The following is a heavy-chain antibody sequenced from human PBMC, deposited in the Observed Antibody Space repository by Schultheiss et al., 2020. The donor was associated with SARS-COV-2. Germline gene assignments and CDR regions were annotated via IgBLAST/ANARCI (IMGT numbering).Heavy chain of an antibody. CDR2: ISSSSSTI. CDR3: AKTKAASPNAFDI. D-gene: IGHD6-13*01. Sequence: GGSLRLSCAASGFTFSNAWMSWVRQAPGKGLEWVSYISSSSSTIYYADSVKGRFTISRDNSKNTLYLQMNSLRAEDTAVYYCAKTKAASPNAFDIWGQGTMVTVSS. J-gene: IGHJ3*02. CDR1: GFTFSNAW. V-gene: IGHV3-48*01.